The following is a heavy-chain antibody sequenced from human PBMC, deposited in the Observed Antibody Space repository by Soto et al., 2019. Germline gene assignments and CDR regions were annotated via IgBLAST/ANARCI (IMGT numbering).Heavy chain of an antibody. Sequence: GGSLRLSCAASGFDFSSYAMSWVRQAPGKGLEWISVIGGSGTRAYYADSVKDRFTISRDNSKNTLSLQMNGLRAEDTAIYYCAKSLEWVGDFDYWGQGALVTVSS. CDR3: AKSLEWVGDFDY. D-gene: IGHD3-3*01. J-gene: IGHJ4*02. CDR1: GFDFSSYA. CDR2: IGGSGTRA. V-gene: IGHV3-23*01.